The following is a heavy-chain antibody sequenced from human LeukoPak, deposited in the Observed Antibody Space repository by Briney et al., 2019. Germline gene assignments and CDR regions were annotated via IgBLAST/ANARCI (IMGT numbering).Heavy chain of an antibody. CDR3: ARWAGERDCSSTSCPRNWFDP. D-gene: IGHD2-2*01. Sequence: SETLSLTCTVSGGSISSYYWSWIRQPPGKGLGWIGYIYYSGSTNYNPSLKSRVTISVDTSKNQFSLKLSSVTAADTAVYYCARWAGERDCSSTSCPRNWFDPWGQGTLVTVSS. V-gene: IGHV4-59*01. J-gene: IGHJ5*02. CDR1: GGSISSYY. CDR2: IYYSGST.